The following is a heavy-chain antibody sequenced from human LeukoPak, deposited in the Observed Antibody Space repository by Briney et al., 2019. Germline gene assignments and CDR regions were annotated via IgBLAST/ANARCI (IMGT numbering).Heavy chain of an antibody. V-gene: IGHV4-59*01. CDR1: GGSISSYY. CDR2: IYYSGST. D-gene: IGHD5-24*01. Sequence: SETLSLTCSVSGGSISSYYWSWIRQPPGKGLEWIGYIYYSGSTNYNPSLKSRVTISVDTSKNQFSLKLSSVTAADTAVYYCAGGVRDPDLYYFDYWGQGTLVTVSS. CDR3: AGGVRDPDLYYFDY. J-gene: IGHJ4*02.